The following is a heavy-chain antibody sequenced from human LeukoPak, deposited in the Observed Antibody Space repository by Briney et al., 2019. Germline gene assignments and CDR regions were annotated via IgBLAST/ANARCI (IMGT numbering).Heavy chain of an antibody. CDR3: ARGRRRNYYDILTGYSDDAFDI. CDR2: IYYSGST. V-gene: IGHV4-39*07. J-gene: IGHJ3*02. Sequence: SETLSLTCTVSGGSISSSSYYWGWIRQPPGKGLEWIGSIYYSGSTNYNPSLKSRVTISVDKSKNQFSLKLSSVTAADTAVYYCARGRRRNYYDILTGYSDDAFDIWGQGTMVTVSS. D-gene: IGHD3-9*01. CDR1: GGSISSSSYY.